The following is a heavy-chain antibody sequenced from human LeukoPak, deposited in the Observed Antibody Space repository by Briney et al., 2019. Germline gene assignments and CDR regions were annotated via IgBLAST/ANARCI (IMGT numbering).Heavy chain of an antibody. CDR3: ARDLTGYGDRAFDI. CDR1: GFTFSTYW. CDR2: IKQDGSDN. Sequence: GGSLRLSCAASGFTFSTYWMSWVRQAPGKGLEWVANIKQDGSDNFYVDSVKGRFAISRDNAKNSLYLQMNSLRAEDTAVYYCARDLTGYGDRAFDIWGQGTLVIVSS. J-gene: IGHJ3*02. V-gene: IGHV3-7*01. D-gene: IGHD4-17*01.